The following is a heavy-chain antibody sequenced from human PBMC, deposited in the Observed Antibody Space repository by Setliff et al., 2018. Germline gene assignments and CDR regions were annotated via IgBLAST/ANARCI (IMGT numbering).Heavy chain of an antibody. Sequence: KPGGSLRLSCAASGFTFSDYYMNWIRQAPGKGLEWISYISSSGTSIYYADSVKGRFTISKDNAKNSLYLQMNSLRAEDTAVYYCARGSSSSGVDYWGQGTLVTVSS. CDR3: ARGSSSSGVDY. V-gene: IGHV3-11*04. D-gene: IGHD6-6*01. CDR2: ISSSGTSI. J-gene: IGHJ4*02. CDR1: GFTFSDYY.